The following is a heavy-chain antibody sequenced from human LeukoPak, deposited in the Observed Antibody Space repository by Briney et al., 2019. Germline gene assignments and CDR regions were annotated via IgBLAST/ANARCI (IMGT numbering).Heavy chain of an antibody. J-gene: IGHJ4*02. Sequence: GASVKVSCKASGYTFTSYGISWVRQAPGQGLEWMGWMNPNSGNTGYAQKFQGRVTITRNTSISTAYMELSSLRSEDTAVYYCARGQHDILNWGQGTLVTVSS. CDR1: GYTFTSYG. CDR2: MNPNSGNT. D-gene: IGHD3-9*01. V-gene: IGHV1-8*03. CDR3: ARGQHDILN.